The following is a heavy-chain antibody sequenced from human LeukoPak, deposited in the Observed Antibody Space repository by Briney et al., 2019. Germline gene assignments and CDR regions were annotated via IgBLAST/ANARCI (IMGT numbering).Heavy chain of an antibody. CDR1: GFTFSSYW. D-gene: IGHD3-22*01. Sequence: PGGSLRLSCAASGFTFSSYWMSWVRQAPGEGLEWVAKINQDGTEKAYVDSVRGRFTISRDNAKNSLYLQMNSLRAEDTAVYYCARGLYYYDSSASASWFDPWGQGTLVTVSS. V-gene: IGHV3-7*01. J-gene: IGHJ5*02. CDR3: ARGLYYYDSSASASWFDP. CDR2: INQDGTEK.